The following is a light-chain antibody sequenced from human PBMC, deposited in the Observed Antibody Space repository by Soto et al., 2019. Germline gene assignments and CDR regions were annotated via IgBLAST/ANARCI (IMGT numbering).Light chain of an antibody. CDR1: SSDVGGYNY. J-gene: IGLJ2*01. CDR2: DVS. CDR3: SSYTSSATVV. Sequence: QSALTQPASVSGSPGQSITISCTGTSSDVGGYNYVSWYQQHPGKAPKLVIYDVSNRPSGVSNRFSGSKSGNTASLTISGLQADDEADYHCSSYTSSATVVFGGGTQLTVL. V-gene: IGLV2-14*01.